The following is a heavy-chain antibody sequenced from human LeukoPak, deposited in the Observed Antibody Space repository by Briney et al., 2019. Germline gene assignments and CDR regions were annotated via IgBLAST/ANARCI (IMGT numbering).Heavy chain of an antibody. V-gene: IGHV3-74*01. CDR3: VRDFGESSGYYFDY. D-gene: IGHD3-22*01. Sequence: GGSLRLSCAASGFIFSRYWMHWVRQAPGKGLVWVSRINGDGSTLSYADSVKGRFTISRDNAKNTLYLQMNSLRAEDTAAYYCVRDFGESSGYYFDYWGQGTLVTVSS. J-gene: IGHJ4*02. CDR2: INGDGSTL. CDR1: GFIFSRYW.